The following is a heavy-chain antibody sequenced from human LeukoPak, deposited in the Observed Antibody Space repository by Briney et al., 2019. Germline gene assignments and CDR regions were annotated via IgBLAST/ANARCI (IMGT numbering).Heavy chain of an antibody. CDR1: WGSHSSSVYY. D-gene: IGHD1-26*01. CDR2: ISYSGST. CDR3: ATYSGTFYLQFDY. V-gene: IGHV4-39*01. J-gene: IGHJ4*02. Sequence: SETLSHTRSLSWGSHSSSVYYGGWTRQPRGKGLEWIGSISYSGSTYHNPSLKSRVTISVDTSKNRFSLKLISVTAADTAVYYCATYSGTFYLQFDYWGQGTLVTVSS.